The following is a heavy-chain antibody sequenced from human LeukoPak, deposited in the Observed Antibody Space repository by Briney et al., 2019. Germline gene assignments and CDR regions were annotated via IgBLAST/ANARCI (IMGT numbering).Heavy chain of an antibody. Sequence: SVKVSCKASGYTFTSYDINWVRQAPGQGLEWMGGIIPIFGTANYAQKFQGRVTITADESTSTAYMELSSLRSEDTAVYYCARAVYDILTGPKQDDAFDIWGQGTMVTVSS. V-gene: IGHV1-69*13. D-gene: IGHD3-9*01. CDR2: IIPIFGTA. J-gene: IGHJ3*02. CDR3: ARAVYDILTGPKQDDAFDI. CDR1: GYTFTSYD.